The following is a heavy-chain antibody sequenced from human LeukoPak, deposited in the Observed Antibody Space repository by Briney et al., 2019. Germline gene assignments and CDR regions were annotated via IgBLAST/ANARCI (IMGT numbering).Heavy chain of an antibody. D-gene: IGHD3-22*01. CDR3: ARVGEYYYDSSGPTWAFDI. Sequence: SETLSLTCTVSGGSISSSSYYWGWIRQPPGKGLEWIGSIYYNGSTYYNPSLKSRVTISVDTSKNQFSLKLSSVTAADTAVYYCARVGEYYYDSSGPTWAFDIWGQGTMVTVSS. CDR1: GGSISSSSYY. V-gene: IGHV4-39*07. J-gene: IGHJ3*02. CDR2: IYYNGST.